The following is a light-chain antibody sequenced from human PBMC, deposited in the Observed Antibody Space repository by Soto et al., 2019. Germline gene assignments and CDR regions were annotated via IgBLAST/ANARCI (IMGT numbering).Light chain of an antibody. CDR3: QQGYRIPLT. V-gene: IGKV1-39*01. CDR1: QSISNY. J-gene: IGKJ2*01. Sequence: DIQMTQSQSSLSASVGDRVTITCRTSQSISNYLNWYQQKPGKAPNLLIYAASSLQSGVPSRFSGSGSGTDFTLTISSLYPEDFATYYCQQGYRIPLTFGQGTKLEIK. CDR2: AAS.